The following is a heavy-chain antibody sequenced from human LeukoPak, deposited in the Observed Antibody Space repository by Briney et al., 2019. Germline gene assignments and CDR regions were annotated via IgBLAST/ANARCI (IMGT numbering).Heavy chain of an antibody. CDR3: ARDYYDSSGYYVN. V-gene: IGHV1-69*13. J-gene: IGHJ4*02. CDR2: IIPIFGTA. CDR1: GGTFSSYA. Sequence: ASVKVSCRASGGTFSSYAVSWVRQAPGQGLEWMGGIIPIFGTANYAQKFQGRVTITADESTSTAYMELSSLRSEDTAVYYCARDYYDSSGYYVNWGQGTLVTVSS. D-gene: IGHD3-22*01.